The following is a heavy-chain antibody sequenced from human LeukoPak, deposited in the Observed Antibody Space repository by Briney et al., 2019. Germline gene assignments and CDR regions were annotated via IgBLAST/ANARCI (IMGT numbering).Heavy chain of an antibody. D-gene: IGHD6-6*01. CDR3: ARDSESSSVPFDY. J-gene: IGHJ4*02. CDR1: GFTFSSYS. CDR2: ISSSSSSYI. V-gene: IGHV3-21*01. Sequence: GGSLRLSCAASGFTFSSYSMNWVRQAPGKGLEWVSSISSSSSSYIYYADSVKGRFTISRDNAKNSLYLQMNSLRVEDTAVYYCARDSESSSVPFDYWGQGTLVTVSS.